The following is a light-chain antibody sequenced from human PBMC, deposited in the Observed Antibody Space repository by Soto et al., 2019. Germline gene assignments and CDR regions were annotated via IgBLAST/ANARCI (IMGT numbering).Light chain of an antibody. J-gene: IGLJ2*01. CDR2: EVS. Sequence: QSALTQPPSASGSPGQSVTISCTGTSSDVGGYNYVSWYQQHPGKAPKLMISEVSKRPSGVPDRFSGYKSGNTASLTVSGLQAEDEADSYCSSFAGNNNLVFGGGTKLTVL. CDR3: SSFAGNNNLV. V-gene: IGLV2-8*01. CDR1: SSDVGGYNY.